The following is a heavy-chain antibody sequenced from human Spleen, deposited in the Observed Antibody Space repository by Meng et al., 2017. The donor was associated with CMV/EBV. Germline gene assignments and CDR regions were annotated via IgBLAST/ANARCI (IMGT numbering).Heavy chain of an antibody. D-gene: IGHD3-3*01. CDR3: ASAGSVRLLGHFHD. V-gene: IGHV3-74*01. CDR2: ISGDGSST. Sequence: GGSLRLSCAASGFTFSSYWMSWVRQAPGKGLVWVSRISGDGSSTSYADSVKGRFTISRDNAKNTMNLQMNSLRVEDTAVYYCASAGSVRLLGHFHDWGQGILVTVSS. CDR1: GFTFSSYW. J-gene: IGHJ1*01.